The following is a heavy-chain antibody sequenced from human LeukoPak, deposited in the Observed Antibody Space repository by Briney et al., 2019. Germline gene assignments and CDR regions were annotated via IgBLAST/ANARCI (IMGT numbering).Heavy chain of an antibody. CDR3: GRDPNGDYVGAFEF. CDR1: GFTFSTFA. Sequence: GGSLRVSCVASGFTFSTFAMTWVRQAPGKGLGWVSSIGGSDSNPNYADSVRGRFTTSRDNSKNTLYLQMNRLTAEDTAVYYCGRDPNGDYVGAFEFWGQGTLVSVS. J-gene: IGHJ3*01. CDR2: IGGSDSNP. D-gene: IGHD4-17*01. V-gene: IGHV3-23*01.